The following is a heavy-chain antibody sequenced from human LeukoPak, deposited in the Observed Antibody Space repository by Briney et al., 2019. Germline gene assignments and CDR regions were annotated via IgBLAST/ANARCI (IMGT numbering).Heavy chain of an antibody. CDR1: GFTFSSYG. Sequence: GRSLRLSCAASGFTFSSYGMNWVRQAPGKGLEWVSYISSRSSTIYYADSVKGRFTISRDNAKNSVYLQMNSLRAEDTAVYYCARGYYYDSSGYAHFDCWGQGTLVTVSS. CDR3: ARGYYYDSSGYAHFDC. J-gene: IGHJ4*02. V-gene: IGHV3-48*04. D-gene: IGHD3-22*01. CDR2: ISSRSSTI.